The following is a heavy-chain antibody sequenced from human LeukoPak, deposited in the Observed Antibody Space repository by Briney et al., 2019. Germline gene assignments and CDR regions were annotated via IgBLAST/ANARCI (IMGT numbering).Heavy chain of an antibody. CDR2: IRYDGSNK. J-gene: IGHJ4*02. V-gene: IGHV3-30*02. D-gene: IGHD6-13*01. CDR1: GFTFSSYG. CDR3: ASSSSWYGAAIDY. Sequence: GGSLRLSCAASGFTFSSYGMHWVRQAPGKGLEWVAFIRYDGSNKYYADSVKGRFTISRDNAKNSLYLQMNSLRAEDTAVYYCASSSSWYGAAIDYWGQGTLVTVSS.